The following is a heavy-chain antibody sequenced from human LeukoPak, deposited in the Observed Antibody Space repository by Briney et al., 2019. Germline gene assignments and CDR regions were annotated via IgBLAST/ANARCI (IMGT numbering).Heavy chain of an antibody. D-gene: IGHD2-2*01. J-gene: IGHJ4*02. CDR1: GFTFSSYS. CDR2: ISSSSSTI. CDR3: AREYCSSTSCLYDY. V-gene: IGHV3-48*01. Sequence: PGGSLRLSCAASGFTFSSYSMNWVRQAPGKGLGWVSYISSSSSTIYYADSVKGRFTISRDKAKNSLDLQMNSLRAEDTAVYYCAREYCSSTSCLYDYWGQGTLVTVSS.